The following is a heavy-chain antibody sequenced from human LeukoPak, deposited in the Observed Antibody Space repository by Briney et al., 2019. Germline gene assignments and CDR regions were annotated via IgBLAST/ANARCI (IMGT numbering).Heavy chain of an antibody. V-gene: IGHV1-69*05. CDR3: ARDLGGTFSYWYFDL. D-gene: IGHD3-10*01. J-gene: IGHJ2*01. Sequence: ASVQVSCKASGGTFSSYAISWVRQAPGQGLEWMGRIIPIFGTANYAQKFQGRVTITTDESTSPAYMELSSLRSEDTAVYYCARDLGGTFSYWYFDLWGRGTLVTVSS. CDR2: IIPIFGTA. CDR1: GGTFSSYA.